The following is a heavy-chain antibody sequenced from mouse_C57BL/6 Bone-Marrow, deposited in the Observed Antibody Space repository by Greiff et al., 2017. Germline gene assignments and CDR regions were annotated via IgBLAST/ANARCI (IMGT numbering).Heavy chain of an antibody. CDR2: ISSGGDYI. CDR1: GFTFSSYA. J-gene: IGHJ4*01. CDR3: TRDYYSYAMDY. D-gene: IGHD1-1*01. V-gene: IGHV5-9-1*02. Sequence: EVQRVESGEGSVKPGGSLKLSCAASGFTFSSYAMSWVRQTPEKRLEWVAYISSGGDYIYYADTVKGRFTISRDNARNTLYLQMSSLKSEDTAMYYCTRDYYSYAMDYWGQGTSVTVSS.